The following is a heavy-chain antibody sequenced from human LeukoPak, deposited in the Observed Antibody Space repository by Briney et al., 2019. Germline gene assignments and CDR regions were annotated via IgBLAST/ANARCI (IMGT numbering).Heavy chain of an antibody. CDR3: ARGIVPPRFYDYMDV. CDR1: GGSINSGNYY. J-gene: IGHJ6*03. V-gene: IGHV4-61*02. CDR2: FFATGST. D-gene: IGHD1-26*01. Sequence: SETLSLTCTVSGGSINSGNYYWTWIRQPAGKGLEWIGRFFATGSTSSSPNPSISGRASISVDTSKNQFSLEMNSVTAADSAVYFCARGIVPPRFYDYMDVWGKGTTVTVSS.